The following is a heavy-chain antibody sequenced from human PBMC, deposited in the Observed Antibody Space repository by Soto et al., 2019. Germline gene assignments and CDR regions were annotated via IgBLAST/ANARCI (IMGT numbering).Heavy chain of an antibody. CDR2: IYYSGST. CDR3: ARVLRGSGYNWFDP. CDR1: GGSISSGGYY. V-gene: IGHV4-31*03. J-gene: IGHJ5*02. Sequence: TLSLTCTVSGGSISSGGYYWIWIRHHPGKGLEWIGYIYYSGSTYYNPSLKSRVTISVDTSKNQFSLKLSPVTAADTAVYYCARVLRGSGYNWFDPWGQGTLVTVSS. D-gene: IGHD3-10*01.